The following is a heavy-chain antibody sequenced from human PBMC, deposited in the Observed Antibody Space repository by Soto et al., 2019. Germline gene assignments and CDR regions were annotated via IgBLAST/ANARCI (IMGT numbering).Heavy chain of an antibody. Sequence: GESLKISFKGSGYSFTSYWIGWVRQMPGKGLEWMGIIYPGDSDTRYSPSFQGQVTISRDNTKNSVHLQMNSLRAEDTAVYYCARGRGLDVWGQGTTVTVSS. V-gene: IGHV5-51*01. CDR1: GYSFTSYW. CDR3: ARGRGLDV. D-gene: IGHD2-15*01. J-gene: IGHJ6*02. CDR2: IYPGDSDT.